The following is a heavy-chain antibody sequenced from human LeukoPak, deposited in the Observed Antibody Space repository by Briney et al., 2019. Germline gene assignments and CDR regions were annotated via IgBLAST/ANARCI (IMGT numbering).Heavy chain of an antibody. CDR1: GFTFSSYT. V-gene: IGHV3-21*01. CDR2: ISSSNYYI. J-gene: IGHJ6*03. CDR3: ARDPYSGNYGNDYYYYMDV. D-gene: IGHD1-26*01. Sequence: PGGSLRLSCAASGFTFSSYTMNWVRQAPGKGLEWVSSISSSNYYIYYADSVKGRFTISRDNAKNSLYLQMDSLGPEDTAVYYCARDPYSGNYGNDYYYYMDVWGKGTTVTISS.